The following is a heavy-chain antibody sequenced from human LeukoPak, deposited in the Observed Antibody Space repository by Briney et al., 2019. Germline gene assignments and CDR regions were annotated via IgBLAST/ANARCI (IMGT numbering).Heavy chain of an antibody. V-gene: IGHV4-59*01. J-gene: IGHJ5*02. Sequence: SETLSLTCTVSGGSISSYYWSWIRQPPGKGLEWIGYIYYSGSTNYNPSLKSRVTISVDTSKNQFSLKLSSVTAADTAVYYCARGQKSYYYGSGNQLNWFDPWGQGTLVTVSS. CDR2: IYYSGST. D-gene: IGHD3-10*01. CDR1: GGSISSYY. CDR3: ARGQKSYYYGSGNQLNWFDP.